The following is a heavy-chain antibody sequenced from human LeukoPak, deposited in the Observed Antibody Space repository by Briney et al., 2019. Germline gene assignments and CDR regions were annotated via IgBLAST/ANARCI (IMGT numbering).Heavy chain of an antibody. CDR1: GFTFSSYG. Sequence: GGSLRLSCAASGFTFSSYGMHWVRQAPGKGVEWVAVISYDGSNKYYADSVKGRFTISRDNSKNTLYLQMNSLRAEDTAVYYCAKDLSSSSSLDYWGQGTLVTVSS. V-gene: IGHV3-30*18. D-gene: IGHD6-6*01. CDR3: AKDLSSSSSLDY. J-gene: IGHJ4*02. CDR2: ISYDGSNK.